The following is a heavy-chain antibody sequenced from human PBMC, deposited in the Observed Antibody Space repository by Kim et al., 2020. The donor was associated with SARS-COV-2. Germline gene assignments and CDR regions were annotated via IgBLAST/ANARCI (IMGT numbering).Heavy chain of an antibody. Sequence: GGSLRLSCAASGFTVSSNYMSWVRQAPGKGLEWVSVIYSGGSTYYADSVKGRFTISRDNSKNTLYLQMNSLRAEDTAVYYCARDWWGLNPQDNIAAAGTPHYYYYYGMDVWGQGTTVTVSS. V-gene: IGHV3-53*01. CDR1: GFTVSSNY. D-gene: IGHD6-13*01. CDR3: ARDWWGLNPQDNIAAAGTPHYYYYYGMDV. CDR2: IYSGGST. J-gene: IGHJ6*02.